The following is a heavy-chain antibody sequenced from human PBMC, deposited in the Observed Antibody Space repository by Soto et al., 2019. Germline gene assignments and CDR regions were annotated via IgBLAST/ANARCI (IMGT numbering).Heavy chain of an antibody. V-gene: IGHV3-48*01. J-gene: IGHJ4*02. Sequence: EVQLVESGGGLVQPGGSLRLSCAASGFTFSSYSMNWVRQAPGKGLEWVSYISSSSSTIYYADSVKGRFTISRDNAKNSLYLQMNSLRAEDTAVYYCARAQYCSGGSCYGYDYWGQGTLVTVSS. CDR3: ARAQYCSGGSCYGYDY. D-gene: IGHD2-15*01. CDR2: ISSSSSTI. CDR1: GFTFSSYS.